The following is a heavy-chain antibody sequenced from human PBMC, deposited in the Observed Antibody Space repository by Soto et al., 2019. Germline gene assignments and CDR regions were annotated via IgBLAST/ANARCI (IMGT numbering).Heavy chain of an antibody. J-gene: IGHJ6*03. Sequence: TSETLSLTCVVSGGSLSDYFWSWIRQPPGMALEWIGEINHLGSINYNPSLKSRDTMSVDTSKNQFSLTINSVTAADLVIYFCSRGGISHWAYFYYMDVWDRGTTVTVSS. D-gene: IGHD2-21*01. CDR2: INHLGSI. CDR3: SRGGISHWAYFYYMDV. CDR1: GGSLSDYF. V-gene: IGHV4-34*01.